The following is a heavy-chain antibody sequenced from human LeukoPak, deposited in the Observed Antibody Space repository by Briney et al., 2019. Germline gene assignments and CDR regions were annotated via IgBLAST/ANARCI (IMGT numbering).Heavy chain of an antibody. Sequence: TSETLSLTCTVSGGSISRSRDYWGWIRQPPGKGLEWIGSIYYSGSTYYNPSLKSRVTISGDTSKDQFSLNLSSVTAADTAVYYCARDVKIGATWNYILGNFDYWGQGTLVSVSS. D-gene: IGHD1-7*01. CDR3: ARDVKIGATWNYILGNFDY. V-gene: IGHV4-39*07. CDR2: IYYSGST. CDR1: GGSISRSRDY. J-gene: IGHJ4*02.